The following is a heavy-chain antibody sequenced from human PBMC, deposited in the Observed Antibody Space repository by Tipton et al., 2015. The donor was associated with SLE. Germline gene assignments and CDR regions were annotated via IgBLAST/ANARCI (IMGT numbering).Heavy chain of an antibody. CDR3: ARVGAFTVTTYAFDI. J-gene: IGHJ3*02. D-gene: IGHD4-11*01. Sequence: LRLSCAVYGGSFSGYYWSWIRQPPGKGLEWIGYIYYSGSTNYNPSLKSRVTISVDTSKNQFSLKLSSVTAADTAVYYCARVGAFTVTTYAFDIWGQGTMVTVSS. V-gene: IGHV4-59*01. CDR1: GGSFSGYY. CDR2: IYYSGST.